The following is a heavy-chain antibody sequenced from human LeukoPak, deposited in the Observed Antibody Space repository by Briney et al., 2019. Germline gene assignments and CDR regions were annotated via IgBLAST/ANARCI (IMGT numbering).Heavy chain of an antibody. CDR1: GYTFTGYY. J-gene: IGHJ4*02. CDR2: INPNSGGT. D-gene: IGHD6-19*01. CDR3: ARALYSSGWWDY. Sequence: ASVKVSCKASGYTFTGYYMHWVRQAPGQGLEWTGWINPNSGGTNYAQKFQGWVTMTRDTSISTAYMELSRLRSDDTAVYYCARALYSSGWWDYWGQGTLVTVSS. V-gene: IGHV1-2*04.